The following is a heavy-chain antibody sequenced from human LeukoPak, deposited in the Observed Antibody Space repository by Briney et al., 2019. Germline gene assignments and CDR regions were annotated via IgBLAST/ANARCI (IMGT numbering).Heavy chain of an antibody. CDR1: GFTFSSYS. D-gene: IGHD4-23*01. J-gene: IGHJ4*02. V-gene: IGHV3-21*01. CDR3: ARDTPVGYYFDY. CDR2: ISSSSSYI. Sequence: GGSLRLSCAASGFTFSSYSMNWVRQAPGKGLEWVSSISSSSSYIYYADSVKGRFTISRDNAKNSLYLQMNSLRAEDTAVYYCARDTPVGYYFDYWGQGTLVTVSS.